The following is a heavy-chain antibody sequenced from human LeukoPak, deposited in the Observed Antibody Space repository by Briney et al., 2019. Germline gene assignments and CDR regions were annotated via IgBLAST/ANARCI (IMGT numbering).Heavy chain of an antibody. CDR3: ARDFDYYYYGMDV. V-gene: IGHV1-2*02. CDR2: INPNSGGT. D-gene: IGHD3-3*01. J-gene: IGHJ6*02. CDR1: GYTFTGYY. Sequence: ASVKVSCKASGYTFTGYYIHWVRQAPGQGLEWMGWINPNSGGTNYAQKFQGRVTMTRDTSISTAYMELSRLRSDDTAVYYCARDFDYYYYGMDVWGQGTTVTVSS.